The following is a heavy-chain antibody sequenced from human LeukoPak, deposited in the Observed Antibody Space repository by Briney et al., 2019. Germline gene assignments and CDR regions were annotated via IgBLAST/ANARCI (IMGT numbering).Heavy chain of an antibody. V-gene: IGHV1-18*04. Sequence: ASVKVSWKASGYTFTNYGISWVRQAPGQGLEWMGWISANNGNTNYVQNLQGRVTMTTDRSTTTGYMELRSLRSDDTAVYYCARYCTTTSCYGSMDVWGKGTTVTVSS. CDR1: GYTFTNYG. CDR3: ARYCTTTSCYGSMDV. J-gene: IGHJ6*04. D-gene: IGHD2-2*01. CDR2: ISANNGNT.